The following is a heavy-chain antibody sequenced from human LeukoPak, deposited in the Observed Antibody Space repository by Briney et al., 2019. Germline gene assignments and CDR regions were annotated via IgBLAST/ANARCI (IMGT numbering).Heavy chain of an antibody. Sequence: ASVKVSCKASGGTFSSYAISWVRQAPGQGLEWMGGIIPIFGTANYAQKFQGRVTITTDESTSTAYIELSSLRSEDTAVYYCASGACSSTSCYLPHWGKGTTVTVSS. V-gene: IGHV1-69*05. J-gene: IGHJ6*04. CDR3: ASGACSSTSCYLPH. CDR1: GGTFSSYA. D-gene: IGHD2-2*01. CDR2: IIPIFGTA.